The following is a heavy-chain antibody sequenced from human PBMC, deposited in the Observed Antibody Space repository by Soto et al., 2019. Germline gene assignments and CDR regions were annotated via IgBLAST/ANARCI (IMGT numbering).Heavy chain of an antibody. J-gene: IGHJ4*02. Sequence: QVQLVQSGAEVKKPGASVKVSCKASGGTFSSYTISWVRQAPGQGLEWMGRIIPIRGIANYAQKFQGRVTITADKSTSTAYMELSSLRSEDTAVYYCARGLHYDSISLDDYWGQGTLVTVSS. D-gene: IGHD3-22*01. CDR2: IIPIRGIA. CDR1: GGTFSSYT. CDR3: ARGLHYDSISLDDY. V-gene: IGHV1-69*02.